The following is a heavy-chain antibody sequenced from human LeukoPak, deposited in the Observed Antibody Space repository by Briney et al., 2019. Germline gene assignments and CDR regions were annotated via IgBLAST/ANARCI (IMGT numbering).Heavy chain of an antibody. V-gene: IGHV3-23*01. Sequence: PGGSLRLSCAASGFTFSSYAMSWVRQAPGKGLEWVSAISGSGGRTYYADFVKGRFTISRDNAKSSLYLQMNSLRGEDTAVYYCARVGQFDSWGQGTLVTVSS. CDR3: ARVGQFDS. CDR2: ISGSGGRT. CDR1: GFTFSSYA. J-gene: IGHJ4*02.